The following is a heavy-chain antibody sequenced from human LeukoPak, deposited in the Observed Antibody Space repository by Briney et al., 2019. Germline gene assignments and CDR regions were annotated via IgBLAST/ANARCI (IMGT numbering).Heavy chain of an antibody. V-gene: IGHV6-1*01. Sequence: SQTLSLTCAISGDSVSSNSAAWNWIRQSPSRGLEWLGRTYYWSKWYNDYAVSVKSRITINPDTSKNQFSLQLNSVTPEDTAVYYCARGGVGGLRLEAPFDYWGQGTLVTVSS. CDR2: TYYWSKWYN. D-gene: IGHD3-10*01. J-gene: IGHJ4*02. CDR3: ARGGVGGLRLEAPFDY. CDR1: GDSVSSNSAA.